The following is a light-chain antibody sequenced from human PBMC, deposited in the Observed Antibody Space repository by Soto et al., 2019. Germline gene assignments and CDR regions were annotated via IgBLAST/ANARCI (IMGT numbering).Light chain of an antibody. Sequence: DIVLTQPPLFVSVTPGQPASISCGCTQSLLHSDGKTYFYWFLQKAGQPPQLLIYEVSNRFSGVSDRLSGSGSGTDFTLKISRVEADDVGIYCCMQSIKRPYTLGQGTKVDVK. V-gene: IGKV2D-29*01. CDR1: QSLLHSDGKTY. CDR3: MQSIKRPYT. CDR2: EVS. J-gene: IGKJ2*01.